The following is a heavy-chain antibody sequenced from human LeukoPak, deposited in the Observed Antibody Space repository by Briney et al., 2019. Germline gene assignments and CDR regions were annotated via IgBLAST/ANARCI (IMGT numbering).Heavy chain of an antibody. V-gene: IGHV4-34*01. CDR1: GGSFSGYY. Sequence: SETLSLTCAVYGGSFSGYYWSWIRQPPGKGLEWIGEINHSGSTNYNPSLKSRVTISVDTSKKQFSLRLSSVTAADTAVYFCARIYAGGSFFDYWGQGILVTVSS. CDR3: ARIYAGGSFFDY. CDR2: INHSGST. D-gene: IGHD3-10*01. J-gene: IGHJ4*02.